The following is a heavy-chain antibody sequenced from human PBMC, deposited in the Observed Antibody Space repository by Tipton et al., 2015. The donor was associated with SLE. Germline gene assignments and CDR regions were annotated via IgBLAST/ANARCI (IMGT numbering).Heavy chain of an antibody. CDR3: ARDLGNYYDSSGYVAFDI. J-gene: IGHJ3*02. D-gene: IGHD3-22*01. V-gene: IGHV4-38-2*02. CDR1: GYSISSGYY. CDR2: IYHSGST. Sequence: TLSLTCTVSGYSISSGYYWGWIRQPPGKGLEWIGSIYHSGSTYYNPSLKSRVTISVDTSKNQFSLKLSSVTAADTAVYYCARDLGNYYDSSGYVAFDIWGQGTMVTVSS.